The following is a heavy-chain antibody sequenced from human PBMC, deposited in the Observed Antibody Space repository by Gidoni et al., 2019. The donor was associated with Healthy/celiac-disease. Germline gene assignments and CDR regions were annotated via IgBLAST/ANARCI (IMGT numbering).Heavy chain of an antibody. CDR1: GRSFSGYY. CDR2: INHSGST. Sequence: QVQLQQWGAGLLKLSETLSPTCAVDGRSFSGYYWSWIRQPPGKGLEWIGEINHSGSTNYNPSLKSRVTISVDTSKNQFSLKLSSVTAADTAVYYCASLYGYYFDYWGQGTLVTVSS. J-gene: IGHJ4*02. CDR3: ASLYGYYFDY. D-gene: IGHD3-16*01. V-gene: IGHV4-34*01.